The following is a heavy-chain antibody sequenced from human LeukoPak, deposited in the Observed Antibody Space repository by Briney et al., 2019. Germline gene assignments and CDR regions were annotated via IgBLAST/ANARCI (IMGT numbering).Heavy chain of an antibody. J-gene: IGHJ4*02. V-gene: IGHV3-23*01. CDR2: ISGSGGST. Sequence: TGGSLRLSCAASGFTFSSYAMSWVRQAPGKGLEWVSAISGSGGSTYYADSVKGRFTISRDNSKSTLYLQMNSLRAEDTAVYYCAKTLSYSSGWVYWGQGTLVTVSS. CDR1: GFTFSSYA. CDR3: AKTLSYSSGWVY. D-gene: IGHD6-19*01.